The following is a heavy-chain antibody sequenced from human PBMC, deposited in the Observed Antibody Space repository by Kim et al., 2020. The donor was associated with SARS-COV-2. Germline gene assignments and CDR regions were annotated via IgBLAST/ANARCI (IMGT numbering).Heavy chain of an antibody. J-gene: IGHJ4*02. CDR3: ARDQGVRGTDTALYYFDY. CDR2: ISAYNGNT. D-gene: IGHD5-18*01. Sequence: ASVKVSCKASGYTFTSYGISWVRQAPGQGLEWMGWISAYNGNTNYAQKLQGRVTMTTDTSTSTAYMELRSLRSDDTAVYYCARDQGVRGTDTALYYFDYWGQGTLVTVSS. CDR1: GYTFTSYG. V-gene: IGHV1-18*01.